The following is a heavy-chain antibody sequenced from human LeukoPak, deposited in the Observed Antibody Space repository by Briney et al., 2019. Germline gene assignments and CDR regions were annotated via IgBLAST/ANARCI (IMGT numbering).Heavy chain of an antibody. Sequence: GGSLRLSCAASGFTFSSYAMSWVRQAPGKGLEWVSAIKGRFTISRDNAENSLYLQMNSLRAEDTAVYYCAREHYLYHIDGWGEGNTVTVS. J-gene: IGHJ6*03. CDR1: GFTFSSYA. CDR2: I. CDR3: AREHYLYHIDG. V-gene: IGHV3-23*01.